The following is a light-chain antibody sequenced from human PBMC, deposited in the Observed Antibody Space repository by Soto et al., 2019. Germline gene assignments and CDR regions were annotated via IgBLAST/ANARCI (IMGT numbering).Light chain of an antibody. Sequence: EIVLTQSPGTLSLSPGERATLSCRASQSVSYYLAWYQQKPGQAPRLLIYDASSRATGAPARFSGSGSGTEFNLTISSLQSEDFGVYYCQQYNNWPRATFGGGTKVDIK. V-gene: IGKV3D-15*01. CDR3: QQYNNWPRAT. CDR1: QSVSYY. CDR2: DAS. J-gene: IGKJ4*01.